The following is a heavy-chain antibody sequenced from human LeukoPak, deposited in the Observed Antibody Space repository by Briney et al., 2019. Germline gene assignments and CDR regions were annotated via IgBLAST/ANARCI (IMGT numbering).Heavy chain of an antibody. CDR2: IYYSGST. CDR3: ATDIRGKVSYYYYMDV. CDR1: GGSISSSSYY. J-gene: IGHJ6*03. D-gene: IGHD3-10*01. Sequence: PSETLSLTCTVSGGSISSSSYYWGWIRQPPGKGLEWIGSIYYSGSTYYNPSLKSRVTISVDTSKNQFSLKLSSVTAADTAVYYCATDIRGKVSYYYYMDVWGKGTTVTISS. V-gene: IGHV4-39*01.